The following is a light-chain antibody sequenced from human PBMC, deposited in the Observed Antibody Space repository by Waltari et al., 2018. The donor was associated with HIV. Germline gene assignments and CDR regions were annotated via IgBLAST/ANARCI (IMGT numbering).Light chain of an antibody. J-gene: IGLJ1*01. CDR3: SSHTTSSTLYV. V-gene: IGLV2-14*01. Sequence: QSALTQPASESGSPGPSITLSTTGTRSHIGYYDSVSWYQQHPGKAPKLMIYEVNNRPSGISNRFSGSKSGNTASLTISGLQAEDEADYYCSSHTTSSTLYVFGTGTKVTVL. CDR1: RSHIGYYDS. CDR2: EVN.